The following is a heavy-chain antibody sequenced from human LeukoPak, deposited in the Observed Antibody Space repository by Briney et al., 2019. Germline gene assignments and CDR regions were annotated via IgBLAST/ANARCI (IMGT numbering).Heavy chain of an antibody. CDR2: IYYSGST. CDR1: GGSISSSSYY. D-gene: IGHD3-22*01. CDR3: ARVQYYYDSSGYSSGAPTFDP. J-gene: IGHJ5*02. V-gene: IGHV4-39*07. Sequence: SETLSLTCTVSGGSISSSSYYWGWIRQPPGKGLEWIGSIYYSGSTYYNPSLKSRVTISVDTSKNQFSLKLSSVTAADTAMYFCARVQYYYDSSGYSSGAPTFDPWGQGTLVTVSS.